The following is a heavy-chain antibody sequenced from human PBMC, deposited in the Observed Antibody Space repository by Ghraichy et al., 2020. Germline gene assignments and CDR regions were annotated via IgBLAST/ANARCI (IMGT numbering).Heavy chain of an antibody. CDR1: GGSISNHY. CDR3: TRVGATAFSDGLDV. CDR2: IYYTGKT. Sequence: SQTLSLTCTVSGGSISNHYWSWLRQPPGKRLEWIGYIYYTGKTNYNPSLNGRVTISLDKSKNQLSLNLRSVTAADTAVYYCTRVGATAFSDGLDVWGQGTTVTVSS. J-gene: IGHJ6*02. V-gene: IGHV4-59*11. D-gene: IGHD6-13*01.